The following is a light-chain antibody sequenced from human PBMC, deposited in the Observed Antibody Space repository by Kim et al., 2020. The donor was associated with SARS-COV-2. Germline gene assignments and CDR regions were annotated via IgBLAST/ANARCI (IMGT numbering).Light chain of an antibody. CDR3: QQYDNVPLT. Sequence: SASVGDRVTITCQASQDITNYLNWYQHKAGKAPKLLIYHSSNLEAGVPSRFSGSGSGTHFTFTIGSLQPEDIATYYCQQYDNVPLTFGGGTKLEI. J-gene: IGKJ4*01. CDR2: HSS. V-gene: IGKV1-33*01. CDR1: QDITNY.